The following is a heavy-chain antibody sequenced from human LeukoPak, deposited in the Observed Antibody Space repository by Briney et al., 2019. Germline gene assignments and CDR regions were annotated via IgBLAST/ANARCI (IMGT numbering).Heavy chain of an antibody. Sequence: GSTYYNPSLNSRVTISVDTSKNQFSLKLSSVTAADTAVYYCARKTLRQQLAPFYYYYGMDVWGQGTTVTVSS. J-gene: IGHJ6*02. V-gene: IGHV4-30-2*05. CDR3: ARKTLRQQLAPFYYYYGMDV. CDR2: GST. D-gene: IGHD6-13*01.